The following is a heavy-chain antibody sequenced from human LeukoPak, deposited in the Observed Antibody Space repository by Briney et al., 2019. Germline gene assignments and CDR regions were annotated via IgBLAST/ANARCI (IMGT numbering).Heavy chain of an antibody. D-gene: IGHD6-19*01. J-gene: IGHJ4*02. CDR1: GGSINGYY. Sequence: PSETLSHTCTVSGGSINGYYWSWIRQPPGKGLEWVGYVYFSGSTKYNPSLESRLTVSVDTSKNQFSLKLSSVTAADTAVYYCARSIAVAGTGIDYWGQGTLVTVSS. CDR3: ARSIAVAGTGIDY. CDR2: VYFSGST. V-gene: IGHV4-59*01.